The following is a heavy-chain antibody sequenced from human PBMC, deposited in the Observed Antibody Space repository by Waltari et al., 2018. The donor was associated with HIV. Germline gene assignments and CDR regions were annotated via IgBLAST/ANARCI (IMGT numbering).Heavy chain of an antibody. CDR1: GFTFSSYS. V-gene: IGHV3-21*01. Sequence: CAASGFTFSSYSMNWVRQAPGKGLEWVSSISSSSSYIYYADSVKGRFTISRDNAKNSLYLQMNSLRAEDTAVYYCASSPALLSPVFLDYWGQGTLVAVSS. CDR3: ASSPALLSPVFLDY. CDR2: ISSSSSYI. J-gene: IGHJ4*02. D-gene: IGHD3-16*01.